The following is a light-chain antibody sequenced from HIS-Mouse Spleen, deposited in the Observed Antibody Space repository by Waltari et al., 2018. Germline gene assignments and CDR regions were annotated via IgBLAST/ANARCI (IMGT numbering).Light chain of an antibody. CDR3: CSYAGSYRV. J-gene: IGLJ1*01. V-gene: IGLV2-11*01. CDR1: SSDFGGYNY. Sequence: QSALTQPRSVSGSPGQSVTISCTGTSSDFGGYNYVSWYQQHPGKAPKLMIYDVSKRPSGVPDRFSGSKSGNTASLTISGLQAEDEADYYCCSYAGSYRVFGTGTKVTVL. CDR2: DVS.